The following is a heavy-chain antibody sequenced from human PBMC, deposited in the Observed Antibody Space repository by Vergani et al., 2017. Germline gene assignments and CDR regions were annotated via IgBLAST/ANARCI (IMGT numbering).Heavy chain of an antibody. D-gene: IGHD2-21*01. Sequence: QVQLQQWGAGLLKPSETLSLTCAVYGGSFSGYYWSWIRQPPGTGLEWIGEINHSGSTNYNPSLKSRVTLSLHTSKKQISLHLTSVTAADTAVYYCARHISVVPPSSMTAFDYWGQGTLVTVSS. CDR1: GGSFSGYY. CDR3: ARHISVVPPSSMTAFDY. V-gene: IGHV4-34*01. J-gene: IGHJ4*02. CDR2: INHSGST.